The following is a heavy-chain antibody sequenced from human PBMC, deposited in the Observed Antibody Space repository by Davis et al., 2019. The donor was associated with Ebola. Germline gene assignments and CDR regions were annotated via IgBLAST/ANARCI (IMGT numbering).Heavy chain of an antibody. Sequence: GESLKISCAASGFTFSSYWMHWVRQAPGKGLVWVSRINSDGSSTSYADSVKGRFTISRDNAKNTLYLQMNSLRAEDTAVYYCARGGQQQGPYYYYYGMDVWGQGTTVTVSS. CDR2: INSDGSST. J-gene: IGHJ6*02. D-gene: IGHD6-13*01. CDR1: GFTFSSYW. V-gene: IGHV3-74*01. CDR3: ARGGQQQGPYYYYYGMDV.